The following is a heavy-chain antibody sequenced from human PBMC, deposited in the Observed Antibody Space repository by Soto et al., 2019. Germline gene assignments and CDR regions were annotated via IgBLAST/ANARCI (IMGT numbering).Heavy chain of an antibody. Sequence: SGPTPVNPTQTLTLTCSFSGFSLSTSGVGVTWIRQPPGKALEWLALIYWDDDKRYSPSLKSRLTITKDTSKNQVVLTMTNMDPVDTATYYCARTSTEAAVDYWGQGTLVTVSS. CDR2: IYWDDDK. V-gene: IGHV2-5*02. J-gene: IGHJ4*02. CDR1: GFSLSTSGVG. CDR3: ARTSTEAAVDY. D-gene: IGHD6-13*01.